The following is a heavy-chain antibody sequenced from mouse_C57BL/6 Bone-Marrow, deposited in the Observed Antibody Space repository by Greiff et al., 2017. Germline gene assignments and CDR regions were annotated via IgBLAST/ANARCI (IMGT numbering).Heavy chain of an antibody. Sequence: VQLQQSGAELARPGASVKLSCKASGYTFTSYGISWVKQRTGQGLEWIGEIYPRSGYTYYNENFKGKATLTADKSSSTAYMVLRSLTSEDSAVYFGTIQMTLQGDYWGQGTSVTVSS. CDR3: TIQMTLQGDY. V-gene: IGHV1-81*01. CDR1: GYTFTSYG. CDR2: IYPRSGYT. J-gene: IGHJ4*01. D-gene: IGHD2-13*01.